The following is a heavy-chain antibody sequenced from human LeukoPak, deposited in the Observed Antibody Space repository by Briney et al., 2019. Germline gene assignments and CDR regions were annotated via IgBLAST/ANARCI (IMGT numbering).Heavy chain of an antibody. CDR1: GGTFSSYA. V-gene: IGHV1-69*01. Sequence: ASVKVSCKASGGTFSSYAISWVRQAPGQGLEWMGGIIPIFGTANYAQKFQGRVTITADESTSTAYMELSSLRSEDTAVYYCAGGVGAKARFVYWGQGTLVTVSS. CDR3: AGGVGAKARFVY. D-gene: IGHD1-26*01. J-gene: IGHJ4*02. CDR2: IIPIFGTA.